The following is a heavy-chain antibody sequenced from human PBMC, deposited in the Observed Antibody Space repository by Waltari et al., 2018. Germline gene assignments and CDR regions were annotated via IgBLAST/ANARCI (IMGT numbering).Heavy chain of an antibody. J-gene: IGHJ4*02. CDR2: INHSGST. D-gene: IGHD3-16*01. Sequence: QVQLQQWGAGLLKPSETLSLTCAVYGGSFSCYYWSWIRQPPGKGLEWIGEINHSGSTNYNPSLKSRVTISVDTSKNQFSLKLSSVTAADTAVYYCARVWGYFDYWGQGTLVTVSS. CDR3: ARVWGYFDY. CDR1: GGSFSCYY. V-gene: IGHV4-34*01.